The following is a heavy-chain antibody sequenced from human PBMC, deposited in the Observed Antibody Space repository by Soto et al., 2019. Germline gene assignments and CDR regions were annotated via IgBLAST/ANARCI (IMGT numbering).Heavy chain of an antibody. CDR1: GGTFSGYA. J-gene: IGHJ5*02. CDR3: ARCRTRIQWFHX. Sequence: ASVKVSCNASGGTFSGYAISWVRQAPGQGLEWMGGIIHIFGTANYAQKFQGRVTITADESTSKAYMELSSLSSEDTAVYYCARCRTRIQWFHXWGQGTLVTVSX. V-gene: IGHV1-69*13. CDR2: IIHIFGTA. D-gene: IGHD2-15*01.